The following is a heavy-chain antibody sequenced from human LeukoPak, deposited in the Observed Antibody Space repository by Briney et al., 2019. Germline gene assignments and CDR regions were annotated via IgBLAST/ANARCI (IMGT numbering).Heavy chain of an antibody. D-gene: IGHD6-6*01. Sequence: PSETLSLTCTVPGGSISSSSYSWGWIRQPPGKGLEWTGSIYYSGCTYYNPSLKSRVTISVDTSKNQFSLKLSSVTAADTAVYYCASRMYSSSSRLNFDYWGQGTLVTVSS. J-gene: IGHJ4*02. CDR2: IYYSGCT. CDR1: GGSISSSSYS. V-gene: IGHV4-39*01. CDR3: ASRMYSSSSRLNFDY.